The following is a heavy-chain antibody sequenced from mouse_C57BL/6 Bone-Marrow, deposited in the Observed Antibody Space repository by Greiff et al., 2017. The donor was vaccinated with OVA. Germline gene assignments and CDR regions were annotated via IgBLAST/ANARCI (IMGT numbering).Heavy chain of an antibody. CDR2: INYDGSST. D-gene: IGHD2-1*01. Sequence: DVQLVESEGGLVQPGSSMKLSCTASGFTFSDYYMAWVRQVPEKGLEWVANINYDGSSTYYLDSLKSRFIISRDNAKNILYLQMSSLKSEDTATYYCARDRPYGNLDYWGQGTTLTVSS. V-gene: IGHV5-16*01. CDR3: ARDRPYGNLDY. J-gene: IGHJ2*01. CDR1: GFTFSDYY.